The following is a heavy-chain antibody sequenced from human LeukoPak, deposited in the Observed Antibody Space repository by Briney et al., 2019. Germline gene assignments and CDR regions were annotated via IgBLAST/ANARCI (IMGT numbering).Heavy chain of an antibody. CDR2: ISGSGGST. CDR1: RFTFSSYA. D-gene: IGHD3-3*01. V-gene: IGHV3-23*01. Sequence: GGSLRLSCAASRFTFSSYAMSWVRQAPGKGLEWVSTISGSGGSTYYADSVKGRFTMSRDNSKNTLYLQMNSLRAEDTAVYYCAKDVYDFWSGFDYWGQGTLVTVSS. J-gene: IGHJ4*02. CDR3: AKDVYDFWSGFDY.